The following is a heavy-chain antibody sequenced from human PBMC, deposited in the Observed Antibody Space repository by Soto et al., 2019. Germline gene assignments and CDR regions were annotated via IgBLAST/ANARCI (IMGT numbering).Heavy chain of an antibody. CDR3: ARARSRARTYYYDSSGYYYFDY. V-gene: IGHV1-18*01. J-gene: IGHJ4*02. D-gene: IGHD3-22*01. CDR1: GYTFTSYG. CDR2: ISAYNGNT. Sequence: ASVKVSCKASGYTFTSYGIRWVRQAPGQGLEWMGWISAYNGNTNYAQKLQGRVTMTTDTSTSTAYMELRSLRSDDTAVYYCARARSRARTYYYDSSGYYYFDYWGQGTMVTVYS.